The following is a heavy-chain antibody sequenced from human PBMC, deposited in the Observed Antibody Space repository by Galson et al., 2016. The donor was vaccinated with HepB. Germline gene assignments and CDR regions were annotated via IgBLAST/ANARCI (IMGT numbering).Heavy chain of an antibody. D-gene: IGHD4-11*01. Sequence: SLRLSCAASGFTFSNYAMSWVRQAPGKGPEWVSAISGVSDRTYYAGSMKDRFIISRDDSRNMLFLQLNSLRAEDTAIYYCAKESPYSNVRQYYLENWDLGTLVAVSS. CDR1: GFTFSNYA. J-gene: IGHJ4*01. CDR2: ISGVSDRT. V-gene: IGHV3-23*01. CDR3: AKESPYSNVRQYYLEN.